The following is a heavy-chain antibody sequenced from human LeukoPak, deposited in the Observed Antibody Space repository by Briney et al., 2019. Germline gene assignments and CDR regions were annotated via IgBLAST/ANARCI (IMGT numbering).Heavy chain of an antibody. CDR3: ARLGYIVGATHRDY. V-gene: IGHV4-34*01. J-gene: IGHJ4*02. D-gene: IGHD1-26*01. CDR1: DGSFSDFY. Sequence: SETLSLTCAVYDGSFSDFYWSWIRQPPGKGLEWIGEINHSGSTNYNPSLKSRVTISVDTSKNQFSLKLSSVTAADTAVYYCARLGYIVGATHRDYWGQGTLVTVSS. CDR2: INHSGST.